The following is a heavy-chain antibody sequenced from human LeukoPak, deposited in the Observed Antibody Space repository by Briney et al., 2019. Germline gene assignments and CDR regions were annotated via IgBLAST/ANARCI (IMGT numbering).Heavy chain of an antibody. J-gene: IGHJ4*02. CDR3: ARWWYITRTFDY. Sequence: SETLSLTCTVSGASINSGSYYWAWIRQAAGKGLEWIGHVYNTGITKFSPSLESRVTIALDRSKNEFSLKLTSVTAADTAVYYCARWWYITRTFDYWGQGTLVTVSS. CDR2: VYNTGIT. D-gene: IGHD2-15*01. V-gene: IGHV4-61*09. CDR1: GASINSGSYY.